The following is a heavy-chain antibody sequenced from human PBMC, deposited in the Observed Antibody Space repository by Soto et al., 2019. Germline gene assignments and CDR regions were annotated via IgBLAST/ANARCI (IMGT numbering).Heavy chain of an antibody. CDR2: IWYDGSNK. CDR3: ARDVRVLTVRGVITDYYYYYGMDV. D-gene: IGHD3-10*01. CDR1: GFTFSSYG. Sequence: QVQLVESGGGVVQTGRSLRLSCAASGFTFSSYGMHWVRQAPGKGLEWVAVIWYDGSNKYYADSVKGRFTISRDNSKNTLYLQMNSLRAEDTAVYYCARDVRVLTVRGVITDYYYYYGMDVWGQGTTVTVSS. V-gene: IGHV3-33*01. J-gene: IGHJ6*02.